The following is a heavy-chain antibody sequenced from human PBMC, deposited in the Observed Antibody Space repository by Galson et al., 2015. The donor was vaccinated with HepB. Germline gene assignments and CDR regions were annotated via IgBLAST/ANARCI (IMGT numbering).Heavy chain of an antibody. CDR3: AKDIDYGDHTGVFDY. Sequence: LRLSCAASGFTFSSYGMHWVRQAPGKGLEWVAFIRYDGSNKYYADSVKGRFTISRDNSKNTLYLQMNSLRAEDTAVYYCAKDIDYGDHTGVFDYWGQGTLVTVSS. V-gene: IGHV3-30*02. CDR1: GFTFSSYG. D-gene: IGHD4-17*01. CDR2: IRYDGSNK. J-gene: IGHJ4*02.